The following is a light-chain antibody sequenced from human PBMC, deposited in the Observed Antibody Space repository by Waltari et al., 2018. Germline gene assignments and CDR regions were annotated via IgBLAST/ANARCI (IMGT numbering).Light chain of an antibody. J-gene: IGKJ1*01. V-gene: IGKV3-20*01. Sequence: EIMLTQSPGPLSLSPGESATLSCRASQSVGRSLAWYQQKPGQAPRLVIYGASSRATGIPDRFTGSGSGTDFSLTISRLEPEDFAVYYCQHYVRLPATFGQGTKVEIK. CDR1: QSVGRS. CDR2: GAS. CDR3: QHYVRLPAT.